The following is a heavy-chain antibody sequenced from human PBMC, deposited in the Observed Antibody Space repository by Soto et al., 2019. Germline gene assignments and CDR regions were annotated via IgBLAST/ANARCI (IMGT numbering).Heavy chain of an antibody. CDR3: AGTKDPFDY. CDR1: GYSIRSGYY. J-gene: IGHJ4*02. D-gene: IGHD2-8*01. Sequence: SETLSLTCAVSGYSIRSGYYWGWIRQPPGKGLEWIGSIYHSGSTYYNPSLKSRVTISVDTSKNQFSLKLSSVTAADTAVYYCAGTKDPFDYWGQGTLVTVSS. CDR2: IYHSGST. V-gene: IGHV4-38-2*01.